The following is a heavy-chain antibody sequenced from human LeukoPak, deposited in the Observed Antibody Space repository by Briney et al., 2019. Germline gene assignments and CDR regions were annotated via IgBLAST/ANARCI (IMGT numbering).Heavy chain of an antibody. J-gene: IGHJ5*02. V-gene: IGHV4-39*01. CDR2: IFYSGST. CDR1: GGSVTSTNW. D-gene: IGHD6-19*01. CDR3: ARQGYISGQGFRNNWFDP. Sequence: SETLSLTCDVSGGSVTSTNWWTWFRQPPGKGLEWIGTIFYSGSTYYNPSLKSRVTMSVDTSKNQFSLKLSSVTAADTAVYYCARQGYISGQGFRNNWFDPWGQGSLVTVSS.